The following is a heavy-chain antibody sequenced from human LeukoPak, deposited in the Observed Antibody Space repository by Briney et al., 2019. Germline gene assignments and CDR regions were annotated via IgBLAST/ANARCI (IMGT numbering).Heavy chain of an antibody. CDR2: ISGSNSYI. J-gene: IGHJ4*02. Sequence: GGSLRLSCAASGFTFSSYTMHWIRQAPGKGLEWVSSISGSNSYIFYADSVKGRFTVSRDNAKDSLYLQMNSLRAEDTAVYYCARALTTLTYEGYWGQGILVTVSS. V-gene: IGHV3-21*01. CDR1: GFTFSSYT. CDR3: ARALTTLTYEGY. D-gene: IGHD1-1*01.